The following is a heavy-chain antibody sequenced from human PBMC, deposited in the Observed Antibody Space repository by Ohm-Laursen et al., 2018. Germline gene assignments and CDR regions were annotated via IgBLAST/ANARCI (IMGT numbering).Heavy chain of an antibody. CDR3: ASLSRGFYYDSSGYGMDV. J-gene: IGHJ6*02. CDR2: INPSGGST. V-gene: IGHV1-46*01. Sequence: SVKVSCKASGYTFTSYYMHWVRQAPGQGLEWMGIINPSGGSTSYAQKFQGRVTMTRDTSTSTVYMELSSLRSEDTAVYYCASLSRGFYYDSSGYGMDVWGQGTTVTVSS. CDR1: GYTFTSYY. D-gene: IGHD3-22*01.